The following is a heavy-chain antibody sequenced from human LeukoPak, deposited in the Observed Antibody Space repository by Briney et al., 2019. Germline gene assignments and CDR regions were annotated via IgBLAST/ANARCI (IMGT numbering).Heavy chain of an antibody. D-gene: IGHD3-3*01. CDR2: IWYDGSNK. CDR1: GFTFSSYG. CDR3: AKGGSGYYDFWSGYPLFDP. V-gene: IGHV3-33*06. Sequence: QPGGSLRLSCAASGFTFSSYGMHWVRQAPGKGLEGVAVIWYDGSNKYYADSVKGRFTISRDNSKNTLYLQMNSLRAEDTAVYYCAKGGSGYYDFWSGYPLFDPWGQGTLVTVSS. J-gene: IGHJ5*02.